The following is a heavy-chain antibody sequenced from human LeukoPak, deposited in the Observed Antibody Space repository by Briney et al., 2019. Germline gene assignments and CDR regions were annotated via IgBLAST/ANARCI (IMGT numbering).Heavy chain of an antibody. CDR1: GYTFTNYG. CDR3: AKNGSSYCDN. Sequence: GASVKVSCKASGYTFTNYGISGVRQAPGQGLEWMGWVSVYNGYTEYAQKLQGRVTMTTDTSTSTAYLELRRLRSDDTAVYYCAKNGSSYCDNWGQGPLVTVSS. CDR2: VSVYNGYT. J-gene: IGHJ4*02. V-gene: IGHV1-18*01. D-gene: IGHD6-13*01.